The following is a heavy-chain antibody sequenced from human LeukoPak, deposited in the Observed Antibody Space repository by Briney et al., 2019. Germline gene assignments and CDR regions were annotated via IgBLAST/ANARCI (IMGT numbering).Heavy chain of an antibody. CDR1: GFTFSSYA. D-gene: IGHD6-13*01. J-gene: IGHJ4*02. CDR2: ISGSGGST. Sequence: GGSLRLSCAASGFTFSSYAMSWVRQAPGKGLEWVSAISGSGGSTYYADSVKGRFTISRDNSKSTLYLQMNSLRAEDTAVYYCAKIFQSSSWFDLDYWGQGTLVTVSS. CDR3: AKIFQSSSWFDLDY. V-gene: IGHV3-23*01.